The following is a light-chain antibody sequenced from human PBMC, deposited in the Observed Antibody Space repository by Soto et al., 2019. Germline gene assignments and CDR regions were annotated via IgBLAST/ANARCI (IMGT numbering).Light chain of an antibody. CDR2: EVS. Sequence: QSALTQPASMSGSPGQSIAISCTGSSSDVGIYNYVSWYQQHPGKVPKLIIYEVSNRPSGVSNRFSGSKSGNTASLTNSGLQAEDEADYYCSSYTTSSTRVFGTGTKVTVL. J-gene: IGLJ1*01. V-gene: IGLV2-14*01. CDR3: SSYTTSSTRV. CDR1: SSDVGIYNY.